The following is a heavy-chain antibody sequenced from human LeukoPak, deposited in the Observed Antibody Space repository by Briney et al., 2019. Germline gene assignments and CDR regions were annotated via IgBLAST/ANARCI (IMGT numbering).Heavy chain of an antibody. CDR2: VLYNGAT. Sequence: PSKTLSLTCIVSGGSISSSIYYWAWVRQPPGKGLEWIGTVLYNGATQYSPSLRSRVTISIDTSTNQFSLKLTSVTAADTALYYCARGPKGSGYDLHPMGWYFDYWGQGTLVTVSS. V-gene: IGHV4-39*07. D-gene: IGHD5-12*01. CDR1: GGSISSSIYY. CDR3: ARGPKGSGYDLHPMGWYFDY. J-gene: IGHJ4*02.